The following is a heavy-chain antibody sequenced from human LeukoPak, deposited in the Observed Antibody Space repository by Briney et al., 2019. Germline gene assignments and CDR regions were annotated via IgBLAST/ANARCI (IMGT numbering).Heavy chain of an antibody. CDR3: AKDEASDY. V-gene: IGHV3-30*18. CDR1: GLTFSRYG. Sequence: GRSLRLSCTASGLTFSRYGMHWVRRAPGKGVEWVADKSDDGSNKHYADSVKGRFAISRDNSNNTLDLQMNSQRAEDTAVYYCAKDEASDYWGQGTLVTVSS. J-gene: IGHJ4*02. CDR2: KSDDGSNK.